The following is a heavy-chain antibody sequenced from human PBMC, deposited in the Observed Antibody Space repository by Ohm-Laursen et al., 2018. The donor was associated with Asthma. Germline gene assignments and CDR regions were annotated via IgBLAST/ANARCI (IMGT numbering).Heavy chain of an antibody. Sequence: SLRLSCTASGFTFSSYAMHWVRQAPGKGLEWVAVMSYDGSNKYHADSVKGRFTISRDNSKNILFLQMNSLRAEDTALYYCAKDRDIVASPFDYWGQGTLVTVSS. J-gene: IGHJ4*02. V-gene: IGHV3-30-3*01. CDR1: GFTFSSYA. D-gene: IGHD5-12*01. CDR2: MSYDGSNK. CDR3: AKDRDIVASPFDY.